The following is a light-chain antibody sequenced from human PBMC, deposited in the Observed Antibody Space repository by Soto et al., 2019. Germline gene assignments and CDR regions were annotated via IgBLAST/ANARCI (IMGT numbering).Light chain of an antibody. CDR1: QTITSTY. CDR3: QQYGSSPMYP. Sequence: EIVLTQSPGTLSVSPGERATLSCRASQTITSTYLAWYQQKPGQAPRILIHGASTRATGIPDRFSGRGSGTDFTLTSSRLEPEDFAVYYCQQYGSSPMYPFGQGTKLEI. V-gene: IGKV3-20*01. J-gene: IGKJ2*01. CDR2: GAS.